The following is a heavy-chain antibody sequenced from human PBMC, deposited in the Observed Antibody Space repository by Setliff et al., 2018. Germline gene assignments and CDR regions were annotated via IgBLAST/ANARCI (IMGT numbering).Heavy chain of an antibody. V-gene: IGHV3-30*18. J-gene: IGHJ6*02. CDR3: AKEPAVSLTEAIRRTYYDYAMDA. Sequence: SLRLSCGASGFTYKNDWMSWVRQAPVKGLDWVATLSDDGSNEFYADSVKGRFTIFRDNSKNTLYLQMSSLRPDDTAIYFCAKEPAVSLTEAIRRTYYDYAMDAWGQGTTVTVSS. CDR2: LSDDGSNE. D-gene: IGHD3-9*01. CDR1: GFTYKNDW.